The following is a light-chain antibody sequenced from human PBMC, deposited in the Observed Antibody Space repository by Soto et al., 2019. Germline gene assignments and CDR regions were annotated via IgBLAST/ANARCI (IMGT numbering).Light chain of an antibody. CDR2: EVR. Sequence: QSALTQPASVSGSPGQSITFSCTGTSSDVGGYNYVSWYQQHPGKAPKLMIYEVRNRPSGVSNRFSGSKSGSTASLTISGLQAEDEADYYCCSYTSSVTYVFGTGTKLTVL. CDR3: CSYTSSVTYV. CDR1: SSDVGGYNY. J-gene: IGLJ1*01. V-gene: IGLV2-14*01.